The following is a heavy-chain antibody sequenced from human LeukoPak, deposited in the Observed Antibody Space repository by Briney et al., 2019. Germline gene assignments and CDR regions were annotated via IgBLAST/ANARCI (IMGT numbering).Heavy chain of an antibody. V-gene: IGHV4-30-2*01. Sequence: NSSQTLSLTCAVPGVSISSGGYSWSWIRQPPGKGLEWIGYIYHSGSTYYNPSLKSRVTISVDRSKNQFSLKLSSVTAADTAVYYCARAPSYSSGRSDAFDIWGQGTMVAVSS. J-gene: IGHJ3*02. CDR1: GVSISSGGYS. CDR3: ARAPSYSSGRSDAFDI. D-gene: IGHD6-19*01. CDR2: IYHSGST.